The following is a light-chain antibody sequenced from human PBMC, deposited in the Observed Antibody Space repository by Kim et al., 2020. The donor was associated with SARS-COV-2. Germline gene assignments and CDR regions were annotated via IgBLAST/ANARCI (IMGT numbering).Light chain of an antibody. J-gene: IGKJ4*01. CDR1: QSVSSSY. Sequence: SPRESATPSCRASQSVSSSYLAWCQQKPGQAPRLLIYGASSRATGIPDRFSGSGSGTDFTLTMSRLEPEDFAVYYCQQYGSSPLTFGGGTKVDIK. CDR2: GAS. CDR3: QQYGSSPLT. V-gene: IGKV3-20*01.